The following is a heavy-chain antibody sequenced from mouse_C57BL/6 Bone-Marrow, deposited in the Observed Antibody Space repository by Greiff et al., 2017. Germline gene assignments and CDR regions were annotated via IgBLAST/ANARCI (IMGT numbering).Heavy chain of an antibody. CDR3: ARKGLRPYWYFDV. V-gene: IGHV1-69*01. CDR2: IDPSDSYT. CDR1: GYTFTSYW. Sequence: VQLQQSGAELVMPGASVKLSCKASGYTFTSYWMHWVKQRPGQGLEWIGEIDPSDSYTNYNQKFKGKSTLTVDKSSSTAYMQLSSLTSEDSAVYYCARKGLRPYWYFDVWGTGTTVTVSS. J-gene: IGHJ1*03.